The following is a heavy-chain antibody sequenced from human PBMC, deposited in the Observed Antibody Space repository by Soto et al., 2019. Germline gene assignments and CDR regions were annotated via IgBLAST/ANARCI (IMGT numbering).Heavy chain of an antibody. CDR2: IIPIFGTA. CDR1: GGTFSSYA. D-gene: IGHD3-22*01. J-gene: IGHJ4*02. CDR3: ARVPLGYYDSSGYSHAVFDY. Sequence: SVKVSCKASGGTFSSYAISWVRQAPGQGLEWMGGIIPIFGTANYAQKFQGRVTITADESTSTAYMELSSLRSEDTAVYYCARVPLGYYDSSGYSHAVFDYWGQGTLVTVSS. V-gene: IGHV1-69*13.